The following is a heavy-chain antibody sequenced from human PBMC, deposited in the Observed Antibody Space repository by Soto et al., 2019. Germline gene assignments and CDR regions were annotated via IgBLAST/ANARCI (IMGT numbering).Heavy chain of an antibody. V-gene: IGHV1-69*12. CDR3: ARDPRQGWLQSEPAFDI. J-gene: IGHJ3*02. D-gene: IGHD5-12*01. CDR2: IIPIFGTA. Sequence: QVLLVQSGAEVKKPGSSVKVSCKASGGTFSSYAISWVRQAPGQGLEWMGGIIPIFGTANYAQKFQGRVTITADESTSTDYMELSSLRSEDTAVYYCARDPRQGWLQSEPAFDIWGQGTMVTVSS. CDR1: GGTFSSYA.